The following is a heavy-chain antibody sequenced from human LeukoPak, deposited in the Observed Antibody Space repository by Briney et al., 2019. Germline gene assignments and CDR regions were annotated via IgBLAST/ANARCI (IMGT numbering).Heavy chain of an antibody. CDR3: AKFGGDYVN. V-gene: IGHV3-23*01. Sequence: GGSLMLSCAAAAFTFTTCAMSWGRQAPGKGREWVSSISGSGGSTNYAASVKGRFTISRANSKHTLYLQLNSLRAEAHAAYYYAKFGGDYVNWGQGTLVTVSS. J-gene: IGHJ4*02. CDR1: AFTFTTCA. D-gene: IGHD4-17*01. CDR2: ISGSGGST.